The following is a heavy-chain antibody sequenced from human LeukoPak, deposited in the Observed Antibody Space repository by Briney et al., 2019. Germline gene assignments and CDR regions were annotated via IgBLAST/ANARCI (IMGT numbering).Heavy chain of an antibody. D-gene: IGHD4-17*01. CDR1: GGSISSGGYS. V-gene: IGHV4-30-2*01. J-gene: IGHJ4*02. Sequence: PSETLSLTCTVSGGSISSGGYSWSWIRQPPGKGLEWIGYIYHSGSTYYNPSLKSRVTISVDRSKNQFSLKLSSVTAADTAVYYCARVGSPHLGYGDYYYFDYWGQGTLVTVSS. CDR3: ARVGSPHLGYGDYYYFDY. CDR2: IYHSGST.